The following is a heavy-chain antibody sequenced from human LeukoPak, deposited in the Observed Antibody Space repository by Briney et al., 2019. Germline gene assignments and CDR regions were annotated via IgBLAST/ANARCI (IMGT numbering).Heavy chain of an antibody. CDR1: GGSISSYY. V-gene: IGHV4-59*08. D-gene: IGHD2-8*01. Sequence: SETLSLTCTVSGGSISSYYWSWIRQPPGKGLEWIGYIYYSGSTNYNPSLKSRVTISVDTSKNQFSLKLSSVTAADTAVYYCARLGTEGWVYGGIDYWGQGILVTVSS. CDR3: ARLGTEGWVYGGIDY. J-gene: IGHJ4*02. CDR2: IYYSGST.